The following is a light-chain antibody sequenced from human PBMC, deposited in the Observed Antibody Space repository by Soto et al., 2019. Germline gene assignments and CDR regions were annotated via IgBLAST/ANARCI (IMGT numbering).Light chain of an antibody. J-gene: IGLJ7*01. CDR3: ATWDDSLDAAV. CDR1: TSNIGSNT. Sequence: QPVLTQPPSASGTPGQRVTISCSGSTSNIGSNTVKWYQQLPGTAPKLLIYSNNQRPSGVPDRFYGSRSGTSASLAISGLQSEDEADYYCATWDDSLDAAVFGGGTQLTVL. CDR2: SNN. V-gene: IGLV1-44*01.